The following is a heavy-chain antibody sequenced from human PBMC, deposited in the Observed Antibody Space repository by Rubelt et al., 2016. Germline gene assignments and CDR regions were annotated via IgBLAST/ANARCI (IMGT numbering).Heavy chain of an antibody. CDR2: ISGSGGST. V-gene: IGHV3-23*04. CDR1: GFTVSSNY. D-gene: IGHD4-17*01. Sequence: EVQLVESGGGLVQPGGSLRLSCAASGFTVSSNYMSWVRQAPGKGLEWVSAISGSGGSTYYADSVKGRFTISRDNSKNTLYLQMNSLRAEDTAVYYCAKDRVARQDYGDYFFDYWGQGTLVTVSS. J-gene: IGHJ4*02. CDR3: AKDRVARQDYGDYFFDY.